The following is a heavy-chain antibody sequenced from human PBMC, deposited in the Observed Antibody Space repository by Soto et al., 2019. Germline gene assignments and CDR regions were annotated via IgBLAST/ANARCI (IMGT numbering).Heavy chain of an antibody. CDR2: ISAYNGNT. Sequence: QVQLVQSGGEVKKPGASVKVTCKTSGYSFTTYGISWARQAPGQGLEWMGWISAYNGNTNFAQKLQDRVTMTTDTSTSTAYRELRSLRSDDTAVYYCAREGPAPYYSYGMDVWGQGRTVTGSS. V-gene: IGHV1-18*01. J-gene: IGHJ6*02. CDR1: GYSFTTYG. CDR3: AREGPAPYYSYGMDV.